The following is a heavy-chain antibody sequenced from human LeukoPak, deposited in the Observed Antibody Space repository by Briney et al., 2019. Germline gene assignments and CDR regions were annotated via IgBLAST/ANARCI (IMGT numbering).Heavy chain of an antibody. Sequence: GGSLRLSCAAYGFTFRNYAMHWVRQAPGKGLEWVAFIRYDGSNKYYADSVKGRFTISRDNSKNTLYLQMNSLRAEDTAVYYCAKDYSVVATILGYWGQGTLVTVSS. V-gene: IGHV3-30*02. CDR2: IRYDGSNK. CDR3: AKDYSVVATILGY. D-gene: IGHD5-12*01. CDR1: GFTFRNYA. J-gene: IGHJ4*02.